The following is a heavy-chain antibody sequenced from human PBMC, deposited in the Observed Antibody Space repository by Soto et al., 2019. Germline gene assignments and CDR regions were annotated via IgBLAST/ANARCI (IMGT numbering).Heavy chain of an antibody. CDR2: IWYDGSNK. CDR1: GFTFSSYG. CDR3: ASDLPYCVGDCYSPVHYYYYYGMDV. D-gene: IGHD2-21*02. J-gene: IGHJ6*02. Sequence: QVQLVESGGGVVQPGRSLRLSCAASGFTFSSYGMHWVRQAPGKGLEWVAVIWYDGSNKYYADSVKGRFTISRDNSKNTLYLQMNSLRAEDTAVYYCASDLPYCVGDCYSPVHYYYYYGMDVWGQGTTVTVSS. V-gene: IGHV3-33*01.